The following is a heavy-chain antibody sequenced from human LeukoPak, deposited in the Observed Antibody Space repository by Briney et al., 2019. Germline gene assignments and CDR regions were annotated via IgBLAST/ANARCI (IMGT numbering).Heavy chain of an antibody. Sequence: SETLSLTCTVSSGSICSSSYYWGWIRQPPGEGLEWIGSTYYSGSTYYNPSLKSRVTISVDTSKNQFSLKLSSVTAADTAVYYCARRYQLAHFDYWGQGTLVTVSS. CDR1: SGSICSSSYY. CDR2: TYYSGST. V-gene: IGHV4-39*01. CDR3: ARRYQLAHFDY. J-gene: IGHJ4*02. D-gene: IGHD2-2*01.